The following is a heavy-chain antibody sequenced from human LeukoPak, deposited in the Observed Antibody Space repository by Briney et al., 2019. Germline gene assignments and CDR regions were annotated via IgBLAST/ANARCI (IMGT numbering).Heavy chain of an antibody. CDR3: AKDPPKHSSGYKPGGYFDY. J-gene: IGHJ4*02. CDR1: GFTFSSYA. D-gene: IGHD3-22*01. V-gene: IGHV3-23*01. CDR2: ISGSGGST. Sequence: PGGSLRLSCAASGFTFSSYAMSWVRQAPGKGLEWVSAISGSGGSTYYADPVKGRFTIPRDNSKNTLYLQMNSLRAEDTAVYYCAKDPPKHSSGYKPGGYFDYWGQGTLVTVSS.